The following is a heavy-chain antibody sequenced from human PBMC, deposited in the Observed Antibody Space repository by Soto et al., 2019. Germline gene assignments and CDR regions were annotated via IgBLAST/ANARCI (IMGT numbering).Heavy chain of an antibody. D-gene: IGHD6-13*01. CDR3: ARYRTSGSWSKFDY. CDR2: IYYNGST. V-gene: IGHV4-31*11. CDR1: GLTISSASYY. J-gene: IGHJ4*02. Sequence: QVLLQESDPRLMKPSQTLSLTCAVSGLTISSASYYWSWIRQHPGKGLEWVGNIYYNGSTYYSPSLKSRLTLWLDTSENQFSLRLTSVTAADTAVYYCARYRTSGSWSKFDYWGQGTLVTVSS.